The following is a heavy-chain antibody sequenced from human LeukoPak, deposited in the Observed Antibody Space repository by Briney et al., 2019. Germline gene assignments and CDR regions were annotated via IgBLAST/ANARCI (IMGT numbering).Heavy chain of an antibody. D-gene: IGHD3-22*01. Sequence: GGSLRLSCAASGFTFSNYAMSWVRQAPGKGLEWVSAISGSGGSTYYADYVKGRFTISSDNSKNPLYLQMNSLRAEDTAVYYWAREGVYYDSSGPFDYWGQGTLVTVSS. J-gene: IGHJ4*02. CDR1: GFTFSNYA. CDR3: AREGVYYDSSGPFDY. CDR2: ISGSGGST. V-gene: IGHV3-23*01.